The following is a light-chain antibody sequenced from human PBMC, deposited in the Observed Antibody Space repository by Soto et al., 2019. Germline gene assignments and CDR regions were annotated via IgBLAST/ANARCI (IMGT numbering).Light chain of an antibody. CDR3: AAWDDALNGVV. J-gene: IGLJ2*01. V-gene: IGLV1-44*01. CDR2: GNN. Sequence: QSALTQPPSASATPGQTVTISCSGSSSNIGSNTVNWYQQFPGTAPKLLIYGNNQRPSGVPDRFSGSKSATSASLAISGLLSEDEADYYCAAWDDALNGVVFGGGTKLTVL. CDR1: SSNIGSNT.